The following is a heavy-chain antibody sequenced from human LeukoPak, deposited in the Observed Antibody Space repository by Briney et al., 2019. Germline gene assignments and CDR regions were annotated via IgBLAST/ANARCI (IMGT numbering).Heavy chain of an antibody. V-gene: IGHV4-4*09. CDR3: ARLGTGSNQNFYYYIDV. CDR2: IHTGGRT. CDR1: GGSISPYY. Sequence: SETLSLTCAVSGGSISPYYYSWIRQPPGKGLEWIGYIHTGGRTSYNPSLKSRITMSVDTSKNQFSLQLTSVTAADTAVYYCARLGTGSNQNFYYYIDVWGKGAMVTVSS. D-gene: IGHD1-14*01. J-gene: IGHJ6*03.